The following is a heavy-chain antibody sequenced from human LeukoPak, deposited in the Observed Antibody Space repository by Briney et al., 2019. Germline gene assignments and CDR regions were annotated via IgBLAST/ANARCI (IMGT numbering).Heavy chain of an antibody. D-gene: IGHD1-26*01. CDR2: INSSSYI. CDR3: ARELYSGSYSSFDN. J-gene: IGHJ4*02. Sequence: GGSLRLAWAASGFTFSSYSMNWVRQAPGKGRGWVSSINSSSYIYYADCVKGRITIARDNAKNSLHLQMNSLRAEDTALYFCARELYSGSYSSFDNWGQGTVVTVSS. CDR1: GFTFSSYS. V-gene: IGHV3-21*04.